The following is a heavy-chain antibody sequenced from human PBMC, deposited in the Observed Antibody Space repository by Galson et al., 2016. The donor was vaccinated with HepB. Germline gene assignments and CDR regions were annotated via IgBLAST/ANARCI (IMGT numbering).Heavy chain of an antibody. CDR3: VRGSRSSSWYLVDPYNWFDP. V-gene: IGHV1-58*01. D-gene: IGHD6-13*01. Sequence: SVKVSCKASGFTFTSSAVQWVRQARGQRLEWIGWIVVGSGNTNYAQKFQERVTITRDMSTSTAYMELSRLRSDDTAVYYCVRGSRSSSWYLVDPYNWFDPWGQGTLVTVSS. CDR2: IVVGSGNT. J-gene: IGHJ5*02. CDR1: GFTFTSSA.